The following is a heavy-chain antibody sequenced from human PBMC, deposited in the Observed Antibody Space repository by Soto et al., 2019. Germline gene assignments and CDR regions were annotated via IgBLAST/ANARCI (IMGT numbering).Heavy chain of an antibody. J-gene: IGHJ5*02. CDR3: ARYGFYRDYPSKYFHT. Sequence: GESLKISCKGSGYSFSHWWIAWVRQMPGKGLEYMGIIYPSDSQTRYSPSFQGQVTISADKSISTAYLQWSSLKASDTAIYYCARYGFYRDYPSKYFHTWGQGTLVTVSS. V-gene: IGHV5-51*01. CDR1: GYSFSHWW. D-gene: IGHD4-17*01. CDR2: IYPSDSQT.